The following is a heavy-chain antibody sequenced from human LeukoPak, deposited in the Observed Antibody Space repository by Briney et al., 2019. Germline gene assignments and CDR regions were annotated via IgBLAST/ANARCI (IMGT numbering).Heavy chain of an antibody. CDR2: ISSYNGNR. J-gene: IGHJ4*02. Sequence: GASVKVSCKASGYTFTSYGISWVRQAPGQGREWMGWISSYNGNRNYAQKFQGRVTMTTDTSTSTAYMELRSLRSDDTAVYYCARGVGVVVPAASDYWGQGTLVTVSS. CDR1: GYTFTSYG. CDR3: ARGVGVVVPAASDY. V-gene: IGHV1-18*01. D-gene: IGHD2-2*01.